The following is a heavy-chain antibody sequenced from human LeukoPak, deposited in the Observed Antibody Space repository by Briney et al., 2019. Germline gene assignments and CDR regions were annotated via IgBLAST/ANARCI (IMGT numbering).Heavy chain of an antibody. CDR1: GFPFSSYA. Sequence: GSLRLSCAASGFPFSSYALSWVRQAPGKGLEWVSAISGSGGSTYYADSVKGRFTISSDNSKNTLYLQMNSLRAEDTAVYYCAKDPDTIFGVVIFDYWGQGTLVTVSS. V-gene: IGHV3-23*01. D-gene: IGHD3-3*01. J-gene: IGHJ4*02. CDR3: AKDPDTIFGVVIFDY. CDR2: ISGSGGST.